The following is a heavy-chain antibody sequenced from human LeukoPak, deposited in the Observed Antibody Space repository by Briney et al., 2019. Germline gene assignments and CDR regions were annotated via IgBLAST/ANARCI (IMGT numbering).Heavy chain of an antibody. CDR2: IISNGGST. CDR3: ARTLSYGDFYYYYYMDV. CDR1: GFTFSSYA. J-gene: IGHJ6*03. Sequence: GGSLRLSCAASGFTFSSYAMHWVRQAPGKGLEYVSAIISNGGSTYYANSVKGRFTISRDNSKNTLYLQMGSLRAEDMAVYYCARTLSYGDFYYYYYMDVWGKGTTVTVSS. D-gene: IGHD4-17*01. V-gene: IGHV3-64*01.